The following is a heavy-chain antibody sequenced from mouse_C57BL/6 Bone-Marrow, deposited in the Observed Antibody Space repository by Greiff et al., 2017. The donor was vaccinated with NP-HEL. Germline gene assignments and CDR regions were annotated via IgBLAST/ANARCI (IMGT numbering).Heavy chain of an antibody. V-gene: IGHV1-54*01. D-gene: IGHD2-3*01. CDR3: ARRWLLQEYYFDY. J-gene: IGHJ2*01. Sequence: QVQLQQSGAELVRPGTSVKVSCKASGYAFTNYLIEWVKQRPGQGLEWIGVIYPGSGGTNYNEKFKGKATLTADKSSSTAYMQLSSLTSEDSAVYFCARRWLLQEYYFDYWGQGTTLTVSS. CDR1: GYAFTNYL. CDR2: IYPGSGGT.